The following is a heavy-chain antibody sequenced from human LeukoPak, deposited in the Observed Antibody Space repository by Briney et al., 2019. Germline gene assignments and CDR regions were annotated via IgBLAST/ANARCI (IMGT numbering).Heavy chain of an antibody. CDR1: GGSVSSGTYY. J-gene: IGHJ4*02. V-gene: IGHV4-61*01. Sequence: SETLSLTCTASGGSVSSGTYYWSWIRQPPGKGLEWIGYIYYSGTTNYNPSLKSRVTISVDTSKNQFSLKLSSVTAADTAVYYCARDRVRGNSNPFFDYWGQGTLVNVSS. CDR3: ARDRVRGNSNPFFDY. CDR2: IYYSGTT. D-gene: IGHD4-11*01.